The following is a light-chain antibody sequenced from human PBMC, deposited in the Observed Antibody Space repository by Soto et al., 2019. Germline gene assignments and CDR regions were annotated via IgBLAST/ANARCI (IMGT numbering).Light chain of an antibody. CDR3: QQRYNWPLT. Sequence: EIVLPQSPATMSLSPGERATLSCRASQSLSSYLAWYQQKPGQAPRLLIYDASNRAAGIPARFRGSGSGADFTLTSSSLEPEDFAIYYCQQRYNWPLTFGGGTKVEIK. J-gene: IGKJ4*01. CDR2: DAS. V-gene: IGKV3-11*01. CDR1: QSLSSY.